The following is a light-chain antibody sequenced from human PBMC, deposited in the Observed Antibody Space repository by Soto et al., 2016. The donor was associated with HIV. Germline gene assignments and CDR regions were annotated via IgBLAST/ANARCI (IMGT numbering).Light chain of an antibody. Sequence: IQMTQSPSTLSASVGDRVTITCRASQAIKNELAWYHQKPGKAPRLLIYSTSSLGSEVPSRFSGSSSGTDFTLTISSLQPEDSATYYCLQLNNFPRTFGQGTKVEIQ. V-gene: IGKV1-6*01. CDR3: LQLNNFPRT. CDR2: STS. CDR1: QAIKNE. J-gene: IGKJ1*01.